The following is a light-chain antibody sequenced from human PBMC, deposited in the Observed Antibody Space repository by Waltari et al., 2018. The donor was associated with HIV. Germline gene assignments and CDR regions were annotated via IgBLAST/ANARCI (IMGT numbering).Light chain of an antibody. Sequence: QSVLTQPPSASGTPGQRVSISCSGTDSNIGRNTVNWYQHHPGTAPKLLMYNNNDLPSGYPDRFSCSKAVTSASLAISGLQSDDEANYYCATWDDSRRGRVFGGGTKLTVL. V-gene: IGLV1-44*01. CDR2: NNN. CDR1: DSNIGRNT. CDR3: ATWDDSRRGRV. J-gene: IGLJ3*02.